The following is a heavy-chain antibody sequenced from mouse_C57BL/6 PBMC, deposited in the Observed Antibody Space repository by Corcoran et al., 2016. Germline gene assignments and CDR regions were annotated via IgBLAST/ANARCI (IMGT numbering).Heavy chain of an antibody. V-gene: IGHV1-26*01. D-gene: IGHD1-1*01. CDR1: GYTFTDYY. CDR2: INPNNGGT. J-gene: IGHJ2*01. Sequence: EVQLQQSGPELVKPGASVKISYKASGYTFTDYYMNWVKQSHGKSLEWIGDINPNNGGTSYNQKFKGKATLTVDKSSSTAYMELRSLTSEDSAVYYCARLITTVVNDYWGQGTTLTVSS. CDR3: ARLITTVVNDY.